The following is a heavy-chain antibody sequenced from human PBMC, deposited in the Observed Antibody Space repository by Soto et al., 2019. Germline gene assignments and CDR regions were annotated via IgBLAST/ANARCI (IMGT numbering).Heavy chain of an antibody. D-gene: IGHD3-10*01. CDR2: ISYDGSNK. CDR3: SRAGGLDV. V-gene: IGHV3-30-3*01. J-gene: IGHJ6*02. CDR1: GFTFSSYA. Sequence: QVQLVESGGGVVQPGRSLRLSCAASGFTFSSYAMHWVRQAPGKGLEWVAVISYDGSNKYYADSVKGRFTISRDISKNTLYLQINSLRAEDTSVYYCSRAGGLDVWGQGTTVTVSS.